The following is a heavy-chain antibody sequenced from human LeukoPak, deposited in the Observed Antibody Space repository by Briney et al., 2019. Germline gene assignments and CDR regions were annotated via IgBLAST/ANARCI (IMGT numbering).Heavy chain of an antibody. CDR3: ARAPNRWYYFDY. V-gene: IGHV4-59*01. J-gene: IGHJ4*02. D-gene: IGHD6-13*01. Sequence: SETLSLTCTVSGGSISSYYWSWIRQPPGKGLEWIGYIYYSGSTNYNHSLKSRVTISVDTSKNQFSLKLNSVTAADTAVYYCARAPNRWYYFDYWGQGTLVTVSS. CDR2: IYYSGST. CDR1: GGSISSYY.